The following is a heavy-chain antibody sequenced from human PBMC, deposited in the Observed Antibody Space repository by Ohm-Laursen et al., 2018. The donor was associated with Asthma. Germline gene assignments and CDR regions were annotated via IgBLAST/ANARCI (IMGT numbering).Heavy chain of an antibody. V-gene: IGHV4-30-2*01. Sequence: SQTLSLTCAVSGGSISSGGYSWSWIRQPPGKGLEWIGYIYHSGSTYYNPSLKSRVTISVDRSKNQFSLKLSSVTAADMAVYYCARARGYRQYYYYYGMDVWGQGTTVTVSS. J-gene: IGHJ6*02. CDR2: IYHSGST. CDR3: ARARGYRQYYYYYGMDV. CDR1: GGSISSGGYS. D-gene: IGHD5-18*01.